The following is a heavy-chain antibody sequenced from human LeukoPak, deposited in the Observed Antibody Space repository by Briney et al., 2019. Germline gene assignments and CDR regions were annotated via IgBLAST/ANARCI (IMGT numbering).Heavy chain of an antibody. J-gene: IGHJ4*02. V-gene: IGHV1-18*01. CDR3: ARSGYDYVWGSYRYTADY. Sequence: ASVKVSCKACGYTFTSYGISWVRQAPGQGLEWMGWISAYNGNTNYAQKLQGRVTMTTDTSTSTAYMELRSLRSDDTAVYYCARSGYDYVWGSYRYTADYWGQGTLVTVSS. CDR1: GYTFTSYG. CDR2: ISAYNGNT. D-gene: IGHD3-16*02.